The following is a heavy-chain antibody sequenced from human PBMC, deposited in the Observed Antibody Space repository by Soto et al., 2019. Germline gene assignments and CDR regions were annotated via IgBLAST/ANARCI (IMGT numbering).Heavy chain of an antibody. D-gene: IGHD5-18*01. CDR2: IIPIFGPA. J-gene: IGHJ6*02. Sequence: QVQLVQSGAEVKKPGSSVRVSCKAPGGTFSSYAISWVRQAPGEGLEWMGGIIPIFGPAKYAQKFQDRVTITADESTRTAYMELSVLRSEDTAVYYCARDGLVDTAAVKDSHYYGMDVWGQGTTVTVSS. CDR1: GGTFSSYA. CDR3: ARDGLVDTAAVKDSHYYGMDV. V-gene: IGHV1-69*01.